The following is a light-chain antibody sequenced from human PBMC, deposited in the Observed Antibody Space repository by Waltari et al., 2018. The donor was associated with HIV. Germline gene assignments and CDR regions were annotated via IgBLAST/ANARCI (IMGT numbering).Light chain of an antibody. J-gene: IGKJ2*01. CDR1: QGISDS. V-gene: IGKV1-NL1*01. Sequence: VGDRVTITCRASQGISDSLAWYQHKSGQAPTLLVYGAARLESGVPSRFSGSGSGTDYTLTISSLQPEDSATYYCQHYYTIPYTFGQGTKLEIK. CDR3: QHYYTIPYT. CDR2: GAA.